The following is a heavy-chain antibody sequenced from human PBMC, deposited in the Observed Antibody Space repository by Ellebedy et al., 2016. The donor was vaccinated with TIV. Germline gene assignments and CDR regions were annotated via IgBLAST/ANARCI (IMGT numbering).Heavy chain of an antibody. CDR1: GFTLRTYG. CDR2: TSVAGTEK. J-gene: IGHJ6*02. CDR3: AEEGGPSRGASGMDV. D-gene: IGHD1-26*01. Sequence: PGGSLRLSCAASGFTLRTYGTHWVRQAPGKWPEWVAFTSVAGTEKYYADSVKGRFTISRDISKNTFYLQMNSLRADDTAVYFCAEEGGPSRGASGMDVWGQGTTVSVSS. V-gene: IGHV3-30*18.